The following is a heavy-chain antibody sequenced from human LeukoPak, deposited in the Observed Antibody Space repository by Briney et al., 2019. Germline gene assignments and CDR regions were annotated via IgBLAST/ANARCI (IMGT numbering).Heavy chain of an antibody. CDR2: IYYSGST. CDR3: AKQGCKSCSSTSWHGH. Sequence: SQTLSLTCTVSGGSISSGGYYWNWIRQHPGKGLEWIGYIYYSGSTYYNPSLKSRVTISVDTSKNQFSLKLSSVTAADTAVYYCAKQGCKSCSSTSWHGHWGQGTLVTVSS. V-gene: IGHV4-31*03. CDR1: GGSISSGGYY. J-gene: IGHJ4*02. D-gene: IGHD2-2*01.